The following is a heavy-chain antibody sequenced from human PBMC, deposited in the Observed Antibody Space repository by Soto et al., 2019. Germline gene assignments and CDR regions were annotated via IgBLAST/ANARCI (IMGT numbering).Heavy chain of an antibody. CDR2: IYNDGTYA. J-gene: IGHJ4*02. CDR1: GFTFNMYW. D-gene: IGHD6-13*01. CDR3: TRGTRATSAGTTAY. Sequence: GGSLRLSCAGSGFTFNMYWMHWVRQVPGKGPVWVARIYNDGTYADYADSVKGRFTISRDNAKDTLYLQMNDLRAEDSALYHCTRGTRATSAGTTAYCGQATLLTVSS. V-gene: IGHV3-74*01.